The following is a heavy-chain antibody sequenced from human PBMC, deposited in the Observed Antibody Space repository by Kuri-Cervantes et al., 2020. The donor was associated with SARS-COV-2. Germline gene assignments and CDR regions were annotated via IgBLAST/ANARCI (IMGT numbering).Heavy chain of an antibody. CDR3: AREDGGAVAGTSGLFDP. J-gene: IGHJ5*02. D-gene: IGHD6-19*01. CDR1: AYAFTAYY. V-gene: IGHV1-2*02. Sequence: ASVTVSCKASAYAFTAYYMHWVRQAPGQGLEWMGWIIPNNGGTHYALKFQGRVTMTRDTSISTAYMELSRLRSDDTAVYYCAREDGGAVAGTSGLFDPWGQGTLVTVSS. CDR2: IIPNNGGT.